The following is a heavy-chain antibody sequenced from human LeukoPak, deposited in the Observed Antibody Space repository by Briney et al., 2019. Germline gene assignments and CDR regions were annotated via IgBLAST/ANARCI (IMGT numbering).Heavy chain of an antibody. CDR2: IYHSGST. Sequence: SETLSLTCAVSGGSISSSNWWSCVRQPPGKGLEWIGEIYHSGSTNYNPSLKSRVTISVDKSKNQFSLKLSSVTAADTAVYYCARELAAAGYRKFDYWGQGTLVTVSS. V-gene: IGHV4-4*02. D-gene: IGHD6-13*01. CDR3: ARELAAAGYRKFDY. J-gene: IGHJ4*02. CDR1: GGSISSSNW.